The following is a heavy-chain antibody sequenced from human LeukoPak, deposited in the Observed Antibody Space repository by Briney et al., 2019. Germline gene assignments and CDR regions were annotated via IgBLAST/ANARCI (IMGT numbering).Heavy chain of an antibody. CDR1: GFTFDDYA. D-gene: IGHD3-22*01. V-gene: IGHV3-43D*03. J-gene: IGHJ4*02. CDR3: AKDMSSYDSSGYVDY. CDR2: ISWDGGST. Sequence: GGSLRLSCAASGFTFDDYAMHWVRQAPGKGLEWVSLISWDGGSTYYADSVKGRFTISRDNSKNSLYLQMNSLRAEDTALYYCAKDMSSYDSSGYVDYWGQGTLVTVSS.